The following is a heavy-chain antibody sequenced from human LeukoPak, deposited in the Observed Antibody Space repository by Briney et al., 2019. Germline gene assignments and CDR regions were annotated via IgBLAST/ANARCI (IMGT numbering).Heavy chain of an antibody. V-gene: IGHV3-21*01. D-gene: IGHD6-19*01. J-gene: IGHJ3*02. Sequence: GGFLRLSCAASGFTFSSYSMNWVRQAPGKGLGWVSSISRSSSYIYYADSVKGRFTISRDNAKNSLYLQMNSLRAEDTAVYYCAREPGPASPPQWLVQGDAFDIWGQGTMVTVSS. CDR1: GFTFSSYS. CDR3: AREPGPASPPQWLVQGDAFDI. CDR2: ISRSSSYI.